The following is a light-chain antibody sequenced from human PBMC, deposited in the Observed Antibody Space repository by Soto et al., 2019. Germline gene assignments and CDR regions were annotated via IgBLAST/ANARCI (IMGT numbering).Light chain of an antibody. Sequence: EVVLTQSPGTRSLSPGERATLSCRASQSVSSYLAWYQQKPGQAPRLLIYDASNRATGIPARFSGSGSGTDFTLTISSLEPEDFAVYYCQQRSNWPPLTFGGGTKWIS. V-gene: IGKV3-11*01. CDR2: DAS. J-gene: IGKJ4*01. CDR3: QQRSNWPPLT. CDR1: QSVSSY.